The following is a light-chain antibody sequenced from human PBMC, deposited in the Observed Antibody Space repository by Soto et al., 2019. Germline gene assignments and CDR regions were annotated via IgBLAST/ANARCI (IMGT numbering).Light chain of an antibody. CDR1: SSDVGGYNY. J-gene: IGLJ1*01. V-gene: IGLV2-11*01. Sequence: QSALTQPRSVSGSPGQSVAISCTGSSSDVGGYNYVSWYQQHPGKAPKVMIYDVSKRPSGVPDRFSGSKSGNTASLTISGLQAEDEADYYCCSYAGSHYVFGTGTKLTVL. CDR3: CSYAGSHYV. CDR2: DVS.